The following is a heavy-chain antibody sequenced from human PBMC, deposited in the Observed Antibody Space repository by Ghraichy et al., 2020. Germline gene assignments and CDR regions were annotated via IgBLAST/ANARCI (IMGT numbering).Heavy chain of an antibody. V-gene: IGHV3-7*03. CDR2: LKDDGSEK. Sequence: GGSLRLSCASSGFHLSSSWMNCVRHAPGTGLEWVAGLKDDGSEKYYVDSVKGPFNISRDSARKSLYLQMNRLRAEDTAFYYGARDRSYKSFDYCGQGTLVTVSA. CDR1: GFHLSSSW. J-gene: IGHJ4*02. D-gene: IGHD5-24*01. CDR3: ARDRSYKSFDY.